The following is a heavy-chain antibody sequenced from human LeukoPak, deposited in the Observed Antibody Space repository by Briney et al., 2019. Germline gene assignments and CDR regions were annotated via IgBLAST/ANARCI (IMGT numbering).Heavy chain of an antibody. Sequence: SETLSFTCTGYRGSISTYYWSWIRRRPGQGLEWIAYIHASDPTNYNPSLKSRITISVDTSKNQFSLKLSSVTAADTAVYYCARHDAGIAARPFDNWGQGTLVTVSS. J-gene: IGHJ4*02. V-gene: IGHV4-4*09. D-gene: IGHD6-6*01. CDR3: ARHDAGIAARPFDN. CDR2: IHASDPT. CDR1: RGSISTYY.